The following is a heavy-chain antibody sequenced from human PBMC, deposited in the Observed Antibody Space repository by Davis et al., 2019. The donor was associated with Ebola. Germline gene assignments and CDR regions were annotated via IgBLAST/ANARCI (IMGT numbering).Heavy chain of an antibody. J-gene: IGHJ4*02. CDR3: ARDDPMDGAFDY. Sequence: PGGSLRLSCAASGFTFSSYGMHWVRQAPGKGLEWVAVIWYDGSNKYYADSVKGRFTISRDNSKNTLYLQMNSLRAEDTAVYYCARDDPMDGAFDYWGQGTLVTVSS. CDR2: IWYDGSNK. D-gene: IGHD1-26*01. CDR1: GFTFSSYG. V-gene: IGHV3-33*01.